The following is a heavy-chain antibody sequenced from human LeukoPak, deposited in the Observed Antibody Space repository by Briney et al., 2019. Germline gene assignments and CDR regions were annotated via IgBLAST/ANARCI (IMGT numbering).Heavy chain of an antibody. CDR1: GYTFTNYG. CDR3: AKNRIAAAHYWYFDL. CDR2: ISAYNGNT. Sequence: GASVKVSCKASGYTFTNYGISWVRQAPGQGLEWMGWISAYNGNTNYAQKLQGRVTMTTDTSTSTAYMELRSLRSDDTAVYYCAKNRIAAAHYWYFDLWGRGTLVTVSS. V-gene: IGHV1-18*01. D-gene: IGHD6-13*01. J-gene: IGHJ2*01.